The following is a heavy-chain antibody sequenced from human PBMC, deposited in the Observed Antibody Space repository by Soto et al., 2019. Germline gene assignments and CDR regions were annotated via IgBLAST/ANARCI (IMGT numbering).Heavy chain of an antibody. CDR1: GGSFSGYY. CDR2: INHSGST. J-gene: IGHJ6*02. Sequence: NPSETLSLTCAVYGGSFSGYYWSWIRQPPGKGLEWIGEINHSGSTNYNPSLKSRVTISVDTSKTQFSLKLSSVTAADTAVYYCARGRGVLRFLEWSTYGMDVWGQGTTVTVSS. V-gene: IGHV4-34*01. D-gene: IGHD3-3*01. CDR3: ARGRGVLRFLEWSTYGMDV.